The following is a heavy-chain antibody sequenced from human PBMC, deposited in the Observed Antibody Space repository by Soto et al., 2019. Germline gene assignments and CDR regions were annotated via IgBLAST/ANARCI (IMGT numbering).Heavy chain of an antibody. CDR1: GDSVISIYH. D-gene: IGHD2-21*01. CDR2: IFHTGTT. J-gene: IGHJ1*01. Sequence: SETLASTFAVSGDSVISIYHWAWIRQPPWMVLEWVASIFHTGTTYYHPSLKSRVTISVDTSKNQFSLSLRSVTAADSAVYFCARTCSVVYSPHFGQGNRVNVST. CDR3: ARTCSVVYSPH. V-gene: IGHV4-38-2*01.